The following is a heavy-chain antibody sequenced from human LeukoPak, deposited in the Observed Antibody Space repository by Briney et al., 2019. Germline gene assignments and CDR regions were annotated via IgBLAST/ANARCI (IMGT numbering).Heavy chain of an antibody. D-gene: IGHD3-3*01. CDR1: GFTFDDYA. Sequence: PGRSLRLSCAASGFTFDDYAMHWVRQAPGKGQEWVSSISSSSSYIYYADSVKGRFTISRDNAKNSLYLQMNSLRAEDTAVYYCARSAYYDFWSGYFPYYYYYYMDVWGKGTTVTVSS. CDR3: ARSAYYDFWSGYFPYYYYYYMDV. CDR2: ISSSSSYI. V-gene: IGHV3-21*01. J-gene: IGHJ6*03.